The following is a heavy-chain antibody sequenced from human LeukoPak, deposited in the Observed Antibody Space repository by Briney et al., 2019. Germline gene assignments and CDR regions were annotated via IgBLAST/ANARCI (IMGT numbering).Heavy chain of an antibody. V-gene: IGHV6-1*01. Sequence: SQTLSLTYAISGDSVSSNSAAWNWIRQSPSRGLEWLGRTYYRSKWYNDYEESVKSRITINPDTSKNQFSLQLNSVTPEDTAVYYCARGPPTTVTTSWFDPWGQGTLVTVSS. J-gene: IGHJ5*02. CDR1: GDSVSSNSAA. D-gene: IGHD4-17*01. CDR2: TYYRSKWYN. CDR3: ARGPPTTVTTSWFDP.